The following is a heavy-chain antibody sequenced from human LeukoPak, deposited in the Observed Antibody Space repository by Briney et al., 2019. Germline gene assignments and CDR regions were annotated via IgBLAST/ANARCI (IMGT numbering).Heavy chain of an antibody. CDR3: AREGSGWYGDY. D-gene: IGHD6-19*01. CDR1: GFTFSSYG. Sequence: GGSLRLSCAASGFTFSSYGMHWVRQAPGKGLEWVAVIWYDGSNKYYADSVKGRFTIYRDNSKNTLYLQMNSLRAEDTAVYYCAREGSGWYGDYWGQGTLVTVSS. J-gene: IGHJ4*02. V-gene: IGHV3-33*01. CDR2: IWYDGSNK.